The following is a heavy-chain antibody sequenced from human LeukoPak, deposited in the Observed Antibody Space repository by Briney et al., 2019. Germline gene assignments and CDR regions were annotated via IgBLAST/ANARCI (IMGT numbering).Heavy chain of an antibody. J-gene: IGHJ4*02. Sequence: GGSLRLSCSASGFTFSNYAMHWVRQSPGKGLEYVSAISSHGRSTYYADSVKGRFTISRDNSKNTLYLQMSSLRAEDTAVYYCAIAASGTLADYWGQGTLVTVSS. CDR1: GFTFSNYA. D-gene: IGHD6-13*01. CDR2: ISSHGRST. CDR3: AIAASGTLADY. V-gene: IGHV3-64D*09.